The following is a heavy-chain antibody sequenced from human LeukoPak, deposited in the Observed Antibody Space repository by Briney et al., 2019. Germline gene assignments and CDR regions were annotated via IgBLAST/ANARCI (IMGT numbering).Heavy chain of an antibody. Sequence: GGSLRLSCAASGFTFSSYGMSWVRQAPGKGLEWVANIKQDGSEKYYVDSVKGRFTISRDNAKNSLYLQMNSLRAEDTAVYYCARARPLGASYYFDYWGQGTLVTVSS. V-gene: IGHV3-7*01. D-gene: IGHD6-6*01. CDR1: GFTFSSYG. CDR3: ARARPLGASYYFDY. J-gene: IGHJ4*02. CDR2: IKQDGSEK.